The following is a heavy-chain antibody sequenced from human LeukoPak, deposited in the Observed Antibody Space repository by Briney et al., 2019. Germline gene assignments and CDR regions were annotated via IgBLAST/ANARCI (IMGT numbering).Heavy chain of an antibody. CDR3: AKDSTRYCSGGSCYGLDY. J-gene: IGHJ4*02. CDR2: SRWNSGSI. CDR1: GFTFDDYA. V-gene: IGHV3-9*01. Sequence: PGGSLRLSCAASGFTFDDYAMHWVRHAPGKGLEWVSGSRWNSGSIGYADSVKGRFTISRDNAKNSLYLQMNSLRAEDTALYYCAKDSTRYCSGGSCYGLDYWGQGTLVTVSS. D-gene: IGHD2-15*01.